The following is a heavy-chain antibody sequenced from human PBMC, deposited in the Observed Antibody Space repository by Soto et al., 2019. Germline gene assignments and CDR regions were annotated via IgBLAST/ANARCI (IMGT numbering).Heavy chain of an antibody. Sequence: ASVKVSCKASGYTFTGYYMHWVRQAPGQGLEWMGWINPNSGGTNYAQKFQGWVTMTRDTSISTAYMELSRLRSDDTAVYYCARDGTAQTYYYDSSGQAAFDIWGQGTMVTVSS. CDR2: INPNSGGT. J-gene: IGHJ3*02. CDR1: GYTFTGYY. D-gene: IGHD3-22*01. V-gene: IGHV1-2*04. CDR3: ARDGTAQTYYYDSSGQAAFDI.